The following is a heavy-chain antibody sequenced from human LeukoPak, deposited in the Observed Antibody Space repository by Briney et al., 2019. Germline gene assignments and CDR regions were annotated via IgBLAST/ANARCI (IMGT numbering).Heavy chain of an antibody. Sequence: NPSETLSLTCTVSGGSISSYYWSWIRQPAGKGLEWIGRIYTSGSTNYNPSPKSRVTISVDTSKNQFSLNLGSVTAADTAVYYCAKYTSGGLENWGQGTLVTVSS. CDR1: GGSISSYY. CDR2: IYTSGST. J-gene: IGHJ4*02. CDR3: AKYTSGGLEN. V-gene: IGHV4-4*07. D-gene: IGHD6-19*01.